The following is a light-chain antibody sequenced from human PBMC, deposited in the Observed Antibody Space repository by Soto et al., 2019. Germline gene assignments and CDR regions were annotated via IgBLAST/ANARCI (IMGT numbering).Light chain of an antibody. CDR2: DAS. Sequence: DIPMTQSPSSLSASVGDRVTITCQASQDISNYLNWYQQKPGKAPKLLIYDASNLETGVPSRFSGSGSATDFTFTITSLQPEDIATYDCQQYDNLLLTFGGGTKVEIK. CDR3: QQYDNLLLT. J-gene: IGKJ4*01. V-gene: IGKV1-33*01. CDR1: QDISNY.